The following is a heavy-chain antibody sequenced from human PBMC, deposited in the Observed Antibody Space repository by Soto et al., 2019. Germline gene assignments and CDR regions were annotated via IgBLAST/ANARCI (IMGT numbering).Heavy chain of an antibody. D-gene: IGHD3-22*01. CDR2: IYYSGST. J-gene: IGHJ5*02. CDR3: ARDTYYDSSGYYQGPTNWFDP. V-gene: IGHV4-30-4*01. Sequence: SETLSLTCTVSGGSISSGDYYWSWIRQPPGKGLEWIGYIYYSGSTYYNPSLKSRVTISVDTSKNQFSLKLSSVTAADTAVYYCARDTYYDSSGYYQGPTNWFDPWGQGTLVTVSS. CDR1: GGSISSGDYY.